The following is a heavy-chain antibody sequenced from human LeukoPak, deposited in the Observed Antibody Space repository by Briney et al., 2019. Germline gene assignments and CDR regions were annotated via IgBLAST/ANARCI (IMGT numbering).Heavy chain of an antibody. CDR1: GGSISSGGYS. V-gene: IGHV4-30-2*05. CDR2: IYHSGST. D-gene: IGHD6-13*01. Sequence: SETLSLTCAVSGGSISSGGYSWSWIRQPPGKGLEWIGYIYHSGSTYYNPSLKSRVTISVDTSKNQFSLKLSSVTAADTAVYYCASGIAAADYYYGMDVWGQGTTVTVSS. J-gene: IGHJ6*02. CDR3: ASGIAAADYYYGMDV.